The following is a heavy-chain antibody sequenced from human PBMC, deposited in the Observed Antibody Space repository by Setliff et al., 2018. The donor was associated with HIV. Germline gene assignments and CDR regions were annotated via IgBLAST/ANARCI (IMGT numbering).Heavy chain of an antibody. V-gene: IGHV1-2*06. J-gene: IGHJ3*02. CDR3: ARRWSYDILTGYYPDHDAFDI. CDR2: INPNSGGT. D-gene: IGHD3-9*01. Sequence: ASVTVSCKASGYTFTGYYMHWVRQAPGQGLEWMGRINPNSGGTNYAQKFQGRVTMTRDTSISTAYMELSRLRSDDTAVYYCARRWSYDILTGYYPDHDAFDIWGQGTMVTVSS. CDR1: GYTFTGYY.